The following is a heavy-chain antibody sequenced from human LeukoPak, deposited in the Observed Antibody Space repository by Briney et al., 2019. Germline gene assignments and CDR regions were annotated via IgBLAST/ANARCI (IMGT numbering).Heavy chain of an antibody. CDR1: GGSVSSSYY. CDR2: ICSGGNT. CDR3: ARDGPWKSDC. J-gene: IGHJ4*02. V-gene: IGHV4-39*02. D-gene: IGHD1-1*01. Sequence: GSLRLSCAVSGGSVSSSYYWGWIRQPPGKGLEWIGSICSGGNTCYNPSLQSRVTISADSSKNHFFLQLTSATAADTAVYFCARDGPWKSDCWGQGTLVTVSS.